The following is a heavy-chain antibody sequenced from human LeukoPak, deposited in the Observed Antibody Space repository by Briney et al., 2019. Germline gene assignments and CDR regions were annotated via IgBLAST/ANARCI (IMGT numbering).Heavy chain of an antibody. CDR2: INPSGGST. CDR1: GYTFTSYD. D-gene: IGHD3-22*01. CDR3: ARELRGYGAFDI. J-gene: IGHJ3*02. V-gene: IGHV1-46*01. Sequence: ASVKVSCKASGYTFTSYDINWVRQATGQGLEWMGIINPSGGSTSYAQKFQGRVTMTRDMSTSTVYMELSSLRSEDTAVYYCARELRGYGAFDIWGQGTMVTVSS.